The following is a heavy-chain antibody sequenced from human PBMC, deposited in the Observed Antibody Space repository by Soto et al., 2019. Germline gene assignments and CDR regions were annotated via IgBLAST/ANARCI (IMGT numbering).Heavy chain of an antibody. CDR2: IYYSGST. CDR3: ARDGPTGVY. V-gene: IGHV4-31*03. D-gene: IGHD4-17*01. J-gene: IGHJ4*02. Sequence: SETLSLTCTVSGGSISSGGYYWSWIRQHPGKGLEWIGYIYYSGSTYYNPSLKSRVTISVDTAKNQLSLKLSSVTAADTAVYYRARDGPTGVYWGQANLVTVSS. CDR1: GGSISSGGYY.